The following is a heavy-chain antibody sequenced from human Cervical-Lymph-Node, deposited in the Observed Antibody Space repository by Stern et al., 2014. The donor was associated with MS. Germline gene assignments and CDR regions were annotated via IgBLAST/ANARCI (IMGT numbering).Heavy chain of an antibody. CDR2: ISGSSSYI. CDR1: GFTFSSYS. CDR3: ARDLQRWLQSGYGMDV. V-gene: IGHV3-21*01. Sequence: EDQLVESGGGLVKPGGSLRLSCAASGFTFSSYSMNWVRQAPGKGLEWVSSISGSSSYIYYADSLKGRFTISRDNAKNSLYLQMNSLRAEDTAVYYCARDLQRWLQSGYGMDVWGQGTTVTVSS. D-gene: IGHD5-24*01. J-gene: IGHJ6*02.